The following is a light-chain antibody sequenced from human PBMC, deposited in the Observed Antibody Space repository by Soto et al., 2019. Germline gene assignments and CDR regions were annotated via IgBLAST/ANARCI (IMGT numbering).Light chain of an antibody. CDR2: GVS. CDR1: RSDVGGYDY. J-gene: IGLJ1*01. CDR3: SSYTISSTLYV. Sequence: QSALTQPASVSGSPGQSITISCTGTRSDVGGYDYVSWYQQHPGKAPKLMISGVSYRPSGVSTRFSGSKSGNTASLTISGLQAEDEADYYCSSYTISSTLYVFGTGTKLTVL. V-gene: IGLV2-14*01.